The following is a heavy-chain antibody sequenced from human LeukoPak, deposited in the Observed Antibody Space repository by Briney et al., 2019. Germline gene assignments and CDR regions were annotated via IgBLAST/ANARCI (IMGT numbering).Heavy chain of an antibody. V-gene: IGHV3-9*01. J-gene: IGHJ4*02. CDR3: ARDPEGYYGDYGALDY. CDR2: ISWNSGSI. D-gene: IGHD4-17*01. CDR1: GFTFDDYA. Sequence: PGRSLRLSCAASGFTFDDYAMHWVRQAPGKGLEWVSGISWNSGSIGYADSVKGRFTISRDNSKNTLYLQMNSLRAEDTAVYYCARDPEGYYGDYGALDYRGQGTLVTVSS.